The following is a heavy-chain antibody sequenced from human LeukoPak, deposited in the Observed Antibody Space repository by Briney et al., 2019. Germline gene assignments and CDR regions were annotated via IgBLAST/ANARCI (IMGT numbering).Heavy chain of an antibody. V-gene: IGHV4-59*01. CDR2: IYYSGST. J-gene: IGHJ4*02. CDR1: GGSISSYY. D-gene: IGHD6-6*01. CDR3: ARLVRISLDYFDY. Sequence: SETLSLTCTVSGGSISSYYWSWIRQPPGKGLEWIGYIYYSGSTNYNPSLKSRVTISVDTSKNQFSLNLSSVTAADTAVYYCARLVRISLDYFDYWGQGTLVTVSS.